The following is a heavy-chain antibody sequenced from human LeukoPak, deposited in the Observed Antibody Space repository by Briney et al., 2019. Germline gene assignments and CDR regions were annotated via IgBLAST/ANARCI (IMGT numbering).Heavy chain of an antibody. D-gene: IGHD2-2*01. Sequence: SETLSLTCTVSGASISSDYWSWVRQPPGKGLEWIGSIYYSGSTYYNPSLKSRVTISVDTSKNQFSLKLSSVTAADTAVYYCARGVAVVPATHYYFDYWGQGSLVTVSS. CDR2: IYYSGST. J-gene: IGHJ4*02. CDR3: ARGVAVVPATHYYFDY. V-gene: IGHV4-59*05. CDR1: GASISSDY.